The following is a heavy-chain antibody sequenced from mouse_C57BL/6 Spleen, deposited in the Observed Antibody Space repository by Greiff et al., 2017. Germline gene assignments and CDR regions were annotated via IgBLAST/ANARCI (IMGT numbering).Heavy chain of an antibody. CDR3: ARFPSIV. CDR1: GYTFTSYW. V-gene: IGHV1-69*01. J-gene: IGHJ1*03. Sequence: VKLQQPGAELVMPGASVKLSCKASGYTFTSYWMHWVKQRPGQGLEWIGEIDPSDSYTNYNQKFKGKSTLTVDKSSSTAYMQLSSLTSEDSAVYYCARFPSIVWGTGTTVTVSS. CDR2: IDPSDSYT.